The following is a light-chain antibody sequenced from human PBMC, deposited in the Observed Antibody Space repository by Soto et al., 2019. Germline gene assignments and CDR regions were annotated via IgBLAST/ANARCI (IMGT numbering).Light chain of an antibody. CDR2: DVS. J-gene: IGLJ1*01. Sequence: QFALTPPRSMSWTPGEAFTISCTGTSSDVGGYNYVSWYQQHPGKAPKLMIYDVSKRPSGVPDRFSGFKSGNTASLTISGLQAEDEADYSCCSHAGTYIYVFGTGTKVTVL. V-gene: IGLV2-11*01. CDR3: CSHAGTYIYV. CDR1: SSDVGGYNY.